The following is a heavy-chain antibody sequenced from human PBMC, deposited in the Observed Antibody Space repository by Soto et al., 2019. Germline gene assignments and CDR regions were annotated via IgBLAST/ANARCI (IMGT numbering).Heavy chain of an antibody. CDR3: ATTQPRYKQLYHGKQRMDV. CDR1: GGSFSGYY. V-gene: IGHV4-34*01. CDR2: INHSGST. J-gene: IGHJ6*02. Sequence: NPSETLSLTCAVYGGSFSGYYWSWIRQPPGKGLEWIGEINHSGSTNYNPSLKSRVTISVDTSKNQFSLKLSSVTAADTAVYYCATTQPRYKQLYHGKQRMDVWGQGTTVTVSS. D-gene: IGHD2-2*02.